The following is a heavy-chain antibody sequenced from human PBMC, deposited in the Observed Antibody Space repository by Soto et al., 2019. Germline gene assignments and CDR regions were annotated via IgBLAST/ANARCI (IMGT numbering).Heavy chain of an antibody. CDR3: ARDTMVVATRLSLGLGFDP. D-gene: IGHD5-12*01. CDR1: GGTFSSYA. Sequence: ASVKVSFKASGGTFSSYAISWVRQAPGQGLEWMGGIIPIFGTANYAQKFQGRVTITADESTSTAYMELSSLRSEDTAVYYCARDTMVVATRLSLGLGFDPCGQGPLVTVSS. CDR2: IIPIFGTA. J-gene: IGHJ5*02. V-gene: IGHV1-69*13.